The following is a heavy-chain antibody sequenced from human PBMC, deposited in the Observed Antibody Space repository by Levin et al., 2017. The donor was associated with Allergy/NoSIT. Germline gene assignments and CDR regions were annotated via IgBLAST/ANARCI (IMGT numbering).Heavy chain of an antibody. Sequence: GGSLRLSCAASGFTFSSYVMSWVRQAPGKGLEWVSAISGSGGSTYYADSVKGRFTISRDNSKNTLYLQMNSLRAEDTAVYYCAKDSVLLWFGETFDAFDIWGQGTMVTVSS. CDR3: AKDSVLLWFGETFDAFDI. CDR2: ISGSGGST. D-gene: IGHD3-10*01. V-gene: IGHV3-23*01. CDR1: GFTFSSYV. J-gene: IGHJ3*02.